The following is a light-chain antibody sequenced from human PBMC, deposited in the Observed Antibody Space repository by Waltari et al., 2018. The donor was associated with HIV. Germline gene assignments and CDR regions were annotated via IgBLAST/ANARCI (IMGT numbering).Light chain of an antibody. CDR1: DVDDYQY. J-gene: IGLJ2*01. CDR2: DVT. V-gene: IGLV2-14*01. Sequence: QSALTQPASVSGSPGQSITISCDVDDYQYVSWYQHHPGKAPKVIIYDVTNRPSGLSSRFSVSKSGNTATLTISGLQPEDESDYFCSSYITSATPVFGGGTKLTVL. CDR3: SSYITSATPV.